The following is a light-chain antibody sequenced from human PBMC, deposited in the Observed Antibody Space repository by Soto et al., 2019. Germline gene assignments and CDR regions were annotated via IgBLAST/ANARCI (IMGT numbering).Light chain of an antibody. CDR2: AAS. V-gene: IGKV1D-16*01. Sequence: DIQMTQSPSSLSASVGDRVTITCRASQDISRWLAWYQQKPGKAPKSLIHAASSLQSGVPSRFSGSGSGTDFTLTISSLQPEDFATYYCQQYKSYPITFGGGTKVEIK. CDR3: QQYKSYPIT. CDR1: QDISRW. J-gene: IGKJ4*01.